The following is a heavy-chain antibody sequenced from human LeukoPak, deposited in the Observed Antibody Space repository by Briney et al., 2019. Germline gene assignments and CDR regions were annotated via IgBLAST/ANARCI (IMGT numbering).Heavy chain of an antibody. Sequence: GGSLRLSCAASGFTFSDYGMHWVLQAPGKGLEWVAVISYDGGIEYYVDSVKGRFTISRDSSKNTLYLQLNSLRPEDTAVYYCAKDSRVYTSSSPGDYFDFWGQGTLVTVSS. J-gene: IGHJ4*02. CDR1: GFTFSDYG. D-gene: IGHD6-6*01. CDR2: ISYDGGIE. CDR3: AKDSRVYTSSSPGDYFDF. V-gene: IGHV3-30*18.